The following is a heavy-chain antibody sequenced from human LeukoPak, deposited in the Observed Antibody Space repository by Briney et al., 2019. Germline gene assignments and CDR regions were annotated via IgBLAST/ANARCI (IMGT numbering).Heavy chain of an antibody. CDR2: ITFSGSSI. V-gene: IGHV3-48*03. D-gene: IGHD4-23*01. Sequence: QSGGSLRLSCAASGFTFSSYEMNWVRQAPGKGLEWVSYITFSGSSIYYADSVKGRFTISRDNAKNSLYLQMNSLRAEDTAVYYCARDYGGSSPFDYWGQGTLVTVSS. CDR3: ARDYGGSSPFDY. CDR1: GFTFSSYE. J-gene: IGHJ4*02.